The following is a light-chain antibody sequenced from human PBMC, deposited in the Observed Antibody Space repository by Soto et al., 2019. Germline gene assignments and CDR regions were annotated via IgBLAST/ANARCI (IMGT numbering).Light chain of an antibody. CDR2: DAS. J-gene: IGKJ1*01. V-gene: IGKV3-11*01. Sequence: EIVLTQSPATLSLSPGERATLSCRASQSVSSYLAWYQQKPGQAPRLLIYDASNRATGIPARFSGSGSGTDFTLTISSLQSEDFAVYYCQQYNNWPRTTWTFGQGTKVDIK. CDR3: QQYNNWPRTTWT. CDR1: QSVSSY.